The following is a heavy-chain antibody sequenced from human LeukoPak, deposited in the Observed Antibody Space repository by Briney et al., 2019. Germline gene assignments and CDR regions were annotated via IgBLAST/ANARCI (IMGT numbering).Heavy chain of an antibody. CDR2: ISYTGST. CDR3: ARAVTGTSLVDF. CDR1: GGSIGGDH. V-gene: IGHV4-59*08. Sequence: SETLSLTCTISGGSIGGDHWSWIRQAPGEGLEWIGYISYTGSTSYNPSLRSRVTISLNTPENQFSLRLTSVTAADTAVYYCARAVTGTSLVDFWGLGTLVAVSS. J-gene: IGHJ4*02. D-gene: IGHD6-19*01.